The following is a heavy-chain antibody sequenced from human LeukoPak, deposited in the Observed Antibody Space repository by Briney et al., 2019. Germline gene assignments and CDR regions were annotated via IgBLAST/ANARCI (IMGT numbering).Heavy chain of an antibody. J-gene: IGHJ6*02. V-gene: IGHV1-46*01. Sequence: ASVKVSCKASGYTFTNYYMHWVRQAPGQGLEWMGIVNPSGGSTSYAQKFQGRGTMTRDTSTTTVYMELSSLRSEDTAVYYCARAEWHGMDVWGQGTTVTVS. CDR2: VNPSGGST. CDR3: ARAEWHGMDV. D-gene: IGHD3-3*01. CDR1: GYTFTNYY.